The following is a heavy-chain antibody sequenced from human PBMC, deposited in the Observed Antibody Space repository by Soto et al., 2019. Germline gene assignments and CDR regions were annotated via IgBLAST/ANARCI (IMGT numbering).Heavy chain of an antibody. Sequence: VGSLRLSCTASGFTFNNKWMHWVRQAPGKGLVWLSRIDGAAATTNYADSVKGRFTISRDNAKNIVFLHVNGLTDEDTAVYYCATGGAMGVDYWGQRTLVTVSS. CDR3: ATGGAMGVDY. J-gene: IGHJ4*02. V-gene: IGHV3-74*01. CDR2: IDGAAATT. CDR1: GFTFNNKW. D-gene: IGHD1-26*01.